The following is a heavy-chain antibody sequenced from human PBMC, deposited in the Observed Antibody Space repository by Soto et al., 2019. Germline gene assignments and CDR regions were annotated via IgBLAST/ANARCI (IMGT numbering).Heavy chain of an antibody. CDR3: ARDPSRRSPPDY. J-gene: IGHJ4*02. CDR2: ISSTSAYT. CDR1: GFDFSDYY. V-gene: IGHV3-11*05. Sequence: QVQVVESAGSLVKPGGSVRLSCVAAGFDFSDYYMTWFRQAPGKAPEWVSSISSTSAYTKYADSVKGRFTISRDNAKNSVYLQMDSLRGEDTAVYYCARDPSRRSPPDYWGQGTLVTVSS.